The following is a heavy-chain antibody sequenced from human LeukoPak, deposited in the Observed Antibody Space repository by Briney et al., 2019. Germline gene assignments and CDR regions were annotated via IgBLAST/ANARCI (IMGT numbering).Heavy chain of an antibody. CDR2: IIPIFGTA. V-gene: IGHV1-69*05. D-gene: IGHD3-22*01. J-gene: IGHJ4*02. CDR3: ARDSYDSSGSHPFDY. CDR1: GGTFSSYA. Sequence: GASVKVSCKASGGTFSSYAISWVRQAPGQGLEWMGGIIPIFGTANYAQKFQGRVTITTDESTSTAYMELSSLRSEDTAVYYCARDSYDSSGSHPFDYWGQGTLVTVSS.